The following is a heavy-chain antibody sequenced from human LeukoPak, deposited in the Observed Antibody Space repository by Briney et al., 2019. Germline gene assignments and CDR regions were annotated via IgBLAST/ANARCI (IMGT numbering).Heavy chain of an antibody. J-gene: IGHJ5*02. D-gene: IGHD2-21*01. Sequence: SVKVSCKASGGTFSSYAISWVRQAPGQGLEWMGGIIPIFGTANYAQRFQGRVTMTTDTSTSTAYMELRSLRSDDTAVYYCARLCSIRWCLHDWFDPWGQGTLVTVSS. CDR2: IIPIFGTA. V-gene: IGHV1-69*05. CDR1: GGTFSSYA. CDR3: ARLCSIRWCLHDWFDP.